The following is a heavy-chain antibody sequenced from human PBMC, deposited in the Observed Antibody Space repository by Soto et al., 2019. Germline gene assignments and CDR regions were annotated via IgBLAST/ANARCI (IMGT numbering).Heavy chain of an antibody. CDR1: GGTFSSYA. CDR3: ARDRYCISTSCYGGGDY. CDR2: IIPIFGTA. V-gene: IGHV1-69*12. D-gene: IGHD2-2*01. J-gene: IGHJ4*02. Sequence: QVQLVQSGAEVKKPGSSVKVSCKASGGTFSSYAISWVRQAPGQGLEWMGGIIPIFGTANYAQKFQGRVTITADESTSTDYMELRSLRSEDTAVYYCARDRYCISTSCYGGGDYWGQGTLVTVSS.